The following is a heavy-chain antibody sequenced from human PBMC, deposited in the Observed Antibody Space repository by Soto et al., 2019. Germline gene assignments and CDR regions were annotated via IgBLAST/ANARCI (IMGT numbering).Heavy chain of an antibody. CDR1: GGSVSPYY. Sequence: SETLSLTCTVSGGSVSPYYWNWIRQSPGNKLEWIGYIYYRGSTNYNPSLKSRVTLSVDTSKNEFSLKLSSVTAADAAVYYCARAHGIIGTTDYFEYWGQENPVTVSS. CDR2: IYYRGST. D-gene: IGHD1-7*01. CDR3: ARAHGIIGTTDYFEY. J-gene: IGHJ4*02. V-gene: IGHV4-59*02.